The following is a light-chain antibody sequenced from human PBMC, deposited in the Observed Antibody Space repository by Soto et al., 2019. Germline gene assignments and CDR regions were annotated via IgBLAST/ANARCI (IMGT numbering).Light chain of an antibody. J-gene: IGKJ4*01. CDR1: QSISSY. CDR2: AAS. CDR3: QQSYITPFT. V-gene: IGKV1-39*01. Sequence: DIQMTQSPSSLSASVGDRVTITCRASQSISSYLNWYQQKPGKAPKLLIYAASSLQSGVPSRFSDSGSGTDFTLTITSLQPEDFATYDCQQSYITPFTFGGGTKVEIK.